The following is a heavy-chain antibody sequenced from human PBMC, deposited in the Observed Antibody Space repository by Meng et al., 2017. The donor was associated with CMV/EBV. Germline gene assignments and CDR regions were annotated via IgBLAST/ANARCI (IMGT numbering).Heavy chain of an antibody. CDR2: IRYDGSNK. CDR1: GFTFSSYG. J-gene: IGHJ4*02. V-gene: IGHV3-30*02. CDR3: ARDRSSYEYYFDY. Sequence: GESLKISCAASGFTFSSYGMHWVRQAPGKGLEWVAFIRYDGSNKYYADSVKGRFTISRDNSKNTLYLQMNSLRAEDTAVYYCARDRSSYEYYFDYWGQGTLVTVSS. D-gene: IGHD5-18*01.